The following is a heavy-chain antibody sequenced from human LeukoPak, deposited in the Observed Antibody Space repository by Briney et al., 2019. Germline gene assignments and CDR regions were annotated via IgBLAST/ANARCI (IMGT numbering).Heavy chain of an antibody. CDR2: INPNSGGT. J-gene: IGHJ6*03. CDR3: ASQRYDYYYYMDV. Sequence: GASVKVSCKASGYTFTDYYMHWVRQAPGQGLEWMGWINPNSGGTNYAQKFQGRVTMTRDTSISTAYMELSRLRSDDTAVYYCASQRYDYYYYMDVWGKGTTVTVSS. CDR1: GYTFTDYY. V-gene: IGHV1-2*02. D-gene: IGHD6-25*01.